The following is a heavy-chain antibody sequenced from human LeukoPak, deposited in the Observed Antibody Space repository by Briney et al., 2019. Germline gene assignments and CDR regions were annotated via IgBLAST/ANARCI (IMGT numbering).Heavy chain of an antibody. D-gene: IGHD2-15*01. CDR1: GGSISSVSYY. Sequence: SQTLSLTCTVSGGSISSVSYYWSWIRQPAGKGLEWIGRFYTNGGTNYNPSLKSRVTISIDTSKNQFSLKLNSVTAADTAVYYCARARYCSGVSCNDRPFDYWGQGTLVTVSS. J-gene: IGHJ4*02. V-gene: IGHV4-61*02. CDR3: ARARYCSGVSCNDRPFDY. CDR2: FYTNGGT.